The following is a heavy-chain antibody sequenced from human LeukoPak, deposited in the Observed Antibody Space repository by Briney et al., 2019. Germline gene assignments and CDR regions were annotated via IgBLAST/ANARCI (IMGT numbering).Heavy chain of an antibody. CDR2: IYYSGST. Sequence: SXXLSLTCTVSGGSISSGDYYWSWIRQPPGKGLEWIGYIYYSGSTYYNPSLKSRVTISVDASKNQFSLKLSSVTAADTAVYYCAREWYCSSTSCYDYYYYYMDVWGKGTTVTVSS. V-gene: IGHV4-30-4*08. D-gene: IGHD2-2*01. CDR1: GGSISSGDYY. J-gene: IGHJ6*03. CDR3: AREWYCSSTSCYDYYYYYMDV.